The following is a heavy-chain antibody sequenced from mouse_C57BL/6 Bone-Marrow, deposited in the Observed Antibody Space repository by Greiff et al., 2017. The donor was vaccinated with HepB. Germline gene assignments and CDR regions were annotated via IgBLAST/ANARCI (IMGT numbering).Heavy chain of an antibody. CDR1: GYTFTDYN. CDR2: INPNNGGT. Sequence: VQLQQSGPELVKPGASVKMSCKASGYTFTDYNMHWVKQSHGKSLEWIGYINPNNGGTSYNQKFKGKAKLTVNKSSSTAYMELRSLTSEDSAVYYCVYGSSYGYFDYWGQGTTLTVSS. D-gene: IGHD1-1*01. CDR3: VYGSSYGYFDY. J-gene: IGHJ2*01. V-gene: IGHV1-22*01.